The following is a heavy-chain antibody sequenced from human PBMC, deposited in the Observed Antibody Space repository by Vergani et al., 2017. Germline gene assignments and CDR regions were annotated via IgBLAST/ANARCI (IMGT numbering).Heavy chain of an antibody. D-gene: IGHD3-10*01. J-gene: IGHJ6*02. V-gene: IGHV4-38-2*01. CDR2: IHHSGDT. CDR1: DTSIMTNPY. Sequence: QVQLQESGPGLVKPSETLTLTCDVSDTSIMTNPYWGWFRQSPGKGLVWIGCIHHSGDTHYNSSLKSRVSISFVSSSKFSLSLTSVTAADPAIYYCARHRGSGGFFPSSYFYGRDVWGHGTTVTVFS. CDR3: ARHRGSGGFFPSSYFYGRDV.